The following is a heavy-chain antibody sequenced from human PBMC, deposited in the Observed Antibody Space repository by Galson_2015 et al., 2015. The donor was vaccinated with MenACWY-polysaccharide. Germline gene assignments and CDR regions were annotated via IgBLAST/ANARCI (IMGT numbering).Heavy chain of an antibody. CDR2: ISSDGDDK. V-gene: IGHV3-30-3*01. CDR1: GFTFNIHA. J-gene: IGHJ5*02. Sequence: SLRLSCAASGFTFNIHAMHWVRQAPGKGLEWVALISSDGDDKYYADSVKGRFTISRDNHKNMVFLEMNSLRAEDTAVYYCVREGRGGNGWYWPDLSRQGTRVTASS. CDR3: VREGRGGNGWYWPDL. D-gene: IGHD6-19*01.